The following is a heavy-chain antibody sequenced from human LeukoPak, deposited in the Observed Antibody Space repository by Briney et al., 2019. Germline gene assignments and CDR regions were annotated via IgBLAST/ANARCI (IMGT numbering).Heavy chain of an antibody. D-gene: IGHD3-3*01. J-gene: IGHJ4*02. V-gene: IGHV4-59*01. Sequence: SETLSLTCTVSGGSISSYYWSRIRQPPGKGLEWIGYIYYSGSTNYNPSLKSRVTISVDTSKNQFSLKLSSVTAADTAVYYCARVAGYDFWSGYYHQPFDYWGQGTLVTVSS. CDR2: IYYSGST. CDR3: ARVAGYDFWSGYYHQPFDY. CDR1: GGSISSYY.